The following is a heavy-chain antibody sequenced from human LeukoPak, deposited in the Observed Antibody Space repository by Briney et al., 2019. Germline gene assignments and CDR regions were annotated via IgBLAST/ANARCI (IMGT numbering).Heavy chain of an antibody. CDR3: AKAPVTTCRGAYCYPFDY. CDR1: GFTFSSYG. Sequence: NPGGSLRLSCAASGFTFSSYGMSWVRQAPGKGLEWVSAISGSGGRTYYADSVKGRFTISRDNSKNTLYLQMNSLRAEDTAVYYCAKAPVTTCRGAYCYPFDYWGQGTLVTVSS. J-gene: IGHJ4*02. CDR2: ISGSGGRT. D-gene: IGHD2-21*01. V-gene: IGHV3-23*01.